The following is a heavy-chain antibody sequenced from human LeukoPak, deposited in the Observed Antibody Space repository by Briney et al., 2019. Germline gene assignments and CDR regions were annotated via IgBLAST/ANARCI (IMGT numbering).Heavy chain of an antibody. J-gene: IGHJ3*02. CDR3: TRDSGYDIGTFDI. CDR1: GFTFSRYA. CDR2: ISFDEDHK. V-gene: IGHV3-30-3*01. D-gene: IGHD3-9*01. Sequence: GGSLRLSCAASGFTFSRYAMHWVHQAPGKGLEWVAVISFDEDHKYYTASVKGRFTVSRDNSKNTLYLQMNSLRTEDTAVYYCTRDSGYDIGTFDIWGQGTMVTVSS.